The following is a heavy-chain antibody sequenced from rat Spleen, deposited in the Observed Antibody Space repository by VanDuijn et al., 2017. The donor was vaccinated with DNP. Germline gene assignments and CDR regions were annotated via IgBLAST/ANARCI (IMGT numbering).Heavy chain of an antibody. V-gene: IGHV5S13*01. D-gene: IGHD1-6*01. Sequence: EVQLVESGGGLVQPGRSLKLSCAASGFIFSKYGMAWVRQAPTKGLEWVASISTVGDNAYYRDSVKGRFTISRTNAENTVYLQMNSLRFDDTATYYCAKDPEYYGFQGYFDYWGQGVMVTVSS. CDR1: GFIFSKYG. J-gene: IGHJ2*01. CDR3: AKDPEYYGFQGYFDY. CDR2: ISTVGDNA.